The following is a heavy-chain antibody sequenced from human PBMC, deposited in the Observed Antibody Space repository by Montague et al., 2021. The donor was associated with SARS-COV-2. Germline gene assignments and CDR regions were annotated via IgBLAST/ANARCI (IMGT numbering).Heavy chain of an antibody. Sequence: SETLSLTCTVTGGPISGSSDYWGWHRPSQGKGLEWIASVDYSGNTYYSLSLKSRLTISVDTSKNQFSLKLNSVTAADTALYYCARREYSYGWGDWGQGTLVTVSS. CDR3: ARREYSYGWGD. D-gene: IGHD5-12*01. V-gene: IGHV4-39*07. J-gene: IGHJ4*02. CDR2: VDYSGNT. CDR1: GGPISGSSDY.